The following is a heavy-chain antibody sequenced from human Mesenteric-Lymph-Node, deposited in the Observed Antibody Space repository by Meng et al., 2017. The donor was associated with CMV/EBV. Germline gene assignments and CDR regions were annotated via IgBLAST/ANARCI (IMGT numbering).Heavy chain of an antibody. D-gene: IGHD4-11*01. CDR3: ARDSGNYGLDY. CDR1: GFPFSSFS. CDR2: IGTAGDT. Sequence: GGSLRLSCVASGFPFSSFSMHWVRQATGKGLEWVSAIGTAGDTYYPGSVKGRFTISRENAKNSLYLQMNSLRAGDTAVYYCARDSGNYGLDYWGQGTLVTVSS. V-gene: IGHV3-13*01. J-gene: IGHJ4*02.